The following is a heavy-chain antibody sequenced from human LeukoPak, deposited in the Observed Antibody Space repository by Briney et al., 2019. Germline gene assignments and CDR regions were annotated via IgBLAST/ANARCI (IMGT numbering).Heavy chain of an antibody. CDR1: GFTFSDYS. J-gene: IGHJ4*02. D-gene: IGHD5-24*01. Sequence: GGSLRLSCAASGFTFSDYSMNWVLQAPGKGLEWISYIGIDSGNTNYADSVKGRFTISGDKAKNSLYLQMSSLRVEDTAVYYCARDYKYAFDNWGQGTLVTVSS. CDR3: ARDYKYAFDN. CDR2: IGIDSGNT. V-gene: IGHV3-48*01.